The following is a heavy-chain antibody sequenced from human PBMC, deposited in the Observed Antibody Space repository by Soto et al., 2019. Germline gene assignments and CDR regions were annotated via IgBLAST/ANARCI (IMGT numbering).Heavy chain of an antibody. CDR3: AKAVEYSSSSGYYYYYYMDV. Sequence: PGGSLRLSCAASGFTFSSYAMSWVRQAPGKGLEWVSAISGSGSSTYYADSVKGRFTISRDNSKNTLYLQMNSLRAEDTAVYYCAKAVEYSSSSGYYYYYYMDVWGKGTTVTVSS. CDR1: GFTFSSYA. J-gene: IGHJ6*03. CDR2: ISGSGSST. V-gene: IGHV3-23*01. D-gene: IGHD6-6*01.